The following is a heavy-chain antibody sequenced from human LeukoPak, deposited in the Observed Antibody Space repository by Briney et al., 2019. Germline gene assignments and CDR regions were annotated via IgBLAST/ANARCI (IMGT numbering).Heavy chain of an antibody. D-gene: IGHD3-22*01. Sequence: PSETLSLTCTVSGGSISSGGYYWSWIRQHPGKGLEWIGYIYYSGSTYYNPSLKSRVTISVDTSKNQFSLKLSSVTAADTAVYYCAREGYYYDSSHTTWGQGTLVTVSS. V-gene: IGHV4-30-4*08. CDR1: GGSISSGGYY. CDR2: IYYSGST. J-gene: IGHJ4*02. CDR3: AREGYYYDSSHTT.